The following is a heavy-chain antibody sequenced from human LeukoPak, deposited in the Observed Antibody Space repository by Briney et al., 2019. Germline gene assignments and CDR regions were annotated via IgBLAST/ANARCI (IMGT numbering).Heavy chain of an antibody. Sequence: SETLSLTCTVSGGSISSSNYYWGWIRQPPGKGLEWIGSIYYSGSTYYNPSLKSRVTISVDTSKNQFSLKLSSVTAADTAVYYCARVLPNYNYYYYMDVWGKGTTVTVSS. J-gene: IGHJ6*03. CDR3: ARVLPNYNYYYYMDV. D-gene: IGHD1-7*01. CDR2: IYYSGST. V-gene: IGHV4-39*01. CDR1: GGSISSSNYY.